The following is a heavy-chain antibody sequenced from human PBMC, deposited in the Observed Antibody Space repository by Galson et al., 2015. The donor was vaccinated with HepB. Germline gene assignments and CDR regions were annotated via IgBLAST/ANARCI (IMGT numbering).Heavy chain of an antibody. CDR3: ERVAGDILTGHAFNWFDP. CDR2: IIPIFGTA. Sequence: SVKVSCKASGGTFSSYAISWVRQAPGQGLEWMGGIIPIFGTAYYAQEFQGRVTITADKSTSTAYMELSSLRSEDTAVYYCERVAGDILTGHAFNWFDPWGQGTLVTVSS. D-gene: IGHD3-9*01. V-gene: IGHV1-69*06. J-gene: IGHJ5*02. CDR1: GGTFSSYA.